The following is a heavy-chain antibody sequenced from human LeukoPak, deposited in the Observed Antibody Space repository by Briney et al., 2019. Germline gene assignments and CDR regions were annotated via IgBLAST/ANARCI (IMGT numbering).Heavy chain of an antibody. CDR2: MNSDGSST. V-gene: IGHV3-74*01. J-gene: IGHJ4*02. CDR1: GFPFSNYW. D-gene: IGHD6-19*01. Sequence: GGSLRLSCAASGFPFSNYWMHWVRQAPGKGLVWVSRMNSDGSSTSYADSVKGRFTISRDNAKNTLYLQMNSLRAEDAAVYYCATVSQSSGRGYFDYWGPGTLATVSS. CDR3: ATVSQSSGRGYFDY.